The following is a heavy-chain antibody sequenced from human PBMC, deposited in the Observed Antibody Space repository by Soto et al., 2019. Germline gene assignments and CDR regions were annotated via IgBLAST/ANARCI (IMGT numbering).Heavy chain of an antibody. V-gene: IGHV1-69*13. CDR2: IIPIFGTA. CDR3: ASHYDSSGYYGPGDY. J-gene: IGHJ4*02. Sequence: ASVKVSCKASGGTFSSYAISWVRQAPGQGLEWMGGIIPIFGTADYAQKFQGRVTITADESTSTGNMELSSLRSEDTAVYYCASHYDSSGYYGPGDYWGQG. CDR1: GGTFSSYA. D-gene: IGHD3-22*01.